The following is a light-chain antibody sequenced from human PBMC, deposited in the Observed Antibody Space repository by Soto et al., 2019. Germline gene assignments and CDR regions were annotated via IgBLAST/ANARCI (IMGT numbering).Light chain of an antibody. Sequence: AIRMTXSPSSFSASTGDRVTITCRASQGISSYLAWYQQKPGKAPKLLIYAASTLQSGVPSRFSGSGSGTDFTLTISCLQSEDFATYYCQQYYSYPITFGQGTRLEIK. J-gene: IGKJ5*01. CDR2: AAS. V-gene: IGKV1-8*01. CDR1: QGISSY. CDR3: QQYYSYPIT.